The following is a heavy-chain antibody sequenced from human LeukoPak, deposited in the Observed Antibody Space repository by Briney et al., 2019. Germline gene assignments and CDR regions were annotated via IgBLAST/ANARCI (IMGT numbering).Heavy chain of an antibody. CDR2: IYYTGST. D-gene: IGHD3-10*01. CDR1: GGSISSSSYY. CDR3: ARGSVRGEFDP. Sequence: SETLSLTCTVSGGSISSSSYYWGWIRQPPGTGLEWIGYIYYTGSTDYNPSLKSRVTMSVDTSKNQFSLKLSSVTAADTAVYSCARGSVRGEFDPWGQGTLVTVSS. V-gene: IGHV4-61*05. J-gene: IGHJ5*02.